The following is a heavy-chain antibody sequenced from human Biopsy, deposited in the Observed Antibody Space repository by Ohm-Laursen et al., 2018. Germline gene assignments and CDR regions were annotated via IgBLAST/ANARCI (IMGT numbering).Heavy chain of an antibody. V-gene: IGHV4-61*03. Sequence: GTLSLTCTVSGGSVSSNVHYWAWLRQPPGKGLEWIGYVYYTGSTDYNPSLQSRVTISVDTSKNHFSLRLRSVTPADTAIYYCARDRGYYSDRTVPGYFDLWGRGTLVTVSS. CDR3: ARDRGYYSDRTVPGYFDL. CDR1: GGSVSSNVHY. J-gene: IGHJ2*01. D-gene: IGHD3-22*01. CDR2: VYYTGST.